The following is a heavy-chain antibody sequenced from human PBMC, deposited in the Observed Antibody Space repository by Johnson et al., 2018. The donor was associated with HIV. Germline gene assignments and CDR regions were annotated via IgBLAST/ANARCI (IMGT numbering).Heavy chain of an antibody. D-gene: IGHD2-21*01. CDR3: ARDPITPYERGPDAFDV. CDR2: ISYDGSNK. CDR1: AFSFSNYP. Sequence: QVQLVESGGGVVQPGRSLRLSCAASAFSFSNYPMHWVRQAPGKGLEWVAVISYDGSNKYYTDSVKGRFTISRDTAKNTLYLQMNSLRVEDTAVYYCARDPITPYERGPDAFDVWGQGTVVTVSS. J-gene: IGHJ3*01. V-gene: IGHV3-30*14.